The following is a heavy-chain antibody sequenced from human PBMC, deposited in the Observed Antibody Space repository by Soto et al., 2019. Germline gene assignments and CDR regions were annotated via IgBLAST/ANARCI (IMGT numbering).Heavy chain of an antibody. CDR3: ARRRYEDY. CDR1: GYAFTTYG. Sequence: QVHLVQSGAEVKKPGASVKVSCKGSGYAFTTYGITWVRQAPGQGLEWMGWISAHNGNTNYAQKLQGRVTVTRDTSTSTAYMELRSLRSDDTAVYYCARRRYEDYWGQGALVTVSS. V-gene: IGHV1-18*01. D-gene: IGHD1-1*01. J-gene: IGHJ4*02. CDR2: ISAHNGNT.